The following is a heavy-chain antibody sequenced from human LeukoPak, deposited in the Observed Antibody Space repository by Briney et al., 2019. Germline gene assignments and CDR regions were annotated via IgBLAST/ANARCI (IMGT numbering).Heavy chain of an antibody. CDR2: ISGSGGST. D-gene: IGHD4-23*01. Sequence: PGGSLRLSCAASGFTFSSYAMSWVRQAPGKGLEWVSAISGSGGSTYYADSVKGRFTISRDNSKNTLYLQMNSLRAEDTAVYYCAKDYTVVTPRSVRLRWGYYYYMDVWGKGTTVTVSS. V-gene: IGHV3-23*01. CDR3: AKDYTVVTPRSVRLRWGYYYYMDV. CDR1: GFTFSSYA. J-gene: IGHJ6*03.